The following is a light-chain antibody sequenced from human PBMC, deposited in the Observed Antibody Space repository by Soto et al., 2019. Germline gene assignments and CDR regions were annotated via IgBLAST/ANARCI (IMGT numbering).Light chain of an antibody. J-gene: IGLJ2*01. CDR1: SSNIGSNY. CDR2: RNN. Sequence: QAVVTQPPSASGTPGQRVTISCSGSSSNIGSNYVYWYHQLPGTAPKLLIYRNNQRPSGVPDRFSGSKSGTSASLAISGLRSEDEADYYCAAWDGSLSGPVFGGGTKLTVL. CDR3: AAWDGSLSGPV. V-gene: IGLV1-47*01.